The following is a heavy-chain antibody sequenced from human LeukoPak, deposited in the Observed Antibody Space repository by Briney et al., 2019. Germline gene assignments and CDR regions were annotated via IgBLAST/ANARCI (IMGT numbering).Heavy chain of an antibody. CDR3: ARLADYYDSSGYYLFGMDV. D-gene: IGHD3-22*01. V-gene: IGHV4-4*07. CDR2: IYTSGST. CDR1: GGSISSYY. J-gene: IGHJ6*02. Sequence: KTSETLSLTCTVSGGSISSYYWSWIRQPAGKELEWIGRIYTSGSTNYNPSLKSRVTMSVDTSKNQFSLKLSSVTAADTAVYYCARLADYYDSSGYYLFGMDVWGQGTTVTVSS.